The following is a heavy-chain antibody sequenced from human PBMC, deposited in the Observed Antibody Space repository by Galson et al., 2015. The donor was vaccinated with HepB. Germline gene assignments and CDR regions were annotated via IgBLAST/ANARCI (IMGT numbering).Heavy chain of an antibody. J-gene: IGHJ4*02. Sequence: QSGAEVKKPGESLRISCKGSGYSFTSYWISWVRQMPGKGLEWMGRIDPSDSYTNYSPSFQGHVTISADKSISTAYLQWSSLKASDTAMYYCARQLGRGYCSGGSCYVPGYWGQGTLVTVSS. V-gene: IGHV5-10-1*01. CDR3: ARQLGRGYCSGGSCYVPGY. CDR1: GYSFTSYW. CDR2: IDPSDSYT. D-gene: IGHD2-15*01.